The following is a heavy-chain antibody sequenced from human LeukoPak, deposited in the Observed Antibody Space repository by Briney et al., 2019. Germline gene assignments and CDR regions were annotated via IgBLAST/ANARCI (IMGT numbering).Heavy chain of an antibody. Sequence: SETLSLTCTVTGGSISTYYWNWIRQPPGKGLEWIGYIYHSGSTNYNPSLQSRVTISVDTSKNQFSLNLNSVTAADTAVYYCARGGAARLHFQNWGQGTLVTVSS. CDR2: IYHSGST. J-gene: IGHJ1*01. CDR3: ARGGAARLHFQN. CDR1: GGSISTYY. V-gene: IGHV4-59*01. D-gene: IGHD6-6*01.